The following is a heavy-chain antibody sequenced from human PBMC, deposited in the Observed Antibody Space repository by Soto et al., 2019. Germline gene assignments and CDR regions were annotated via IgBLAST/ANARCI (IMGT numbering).Heavy chain of an antibody. CDR1: GFIFSNAW. D-gene: IGHD2-8*01. Sequence: EVQLVESGGGLVRPGGSLRLSCATSGFIFSNAWMSWVRQAPGKGLEWVGRIKSNINGGTADYAAPVRGRFTVSRDDSRNTLFLQMNSLKTEDTAVYYCSFIGGYCTSGLCYSLDPWGQGTLVTVSS. V-gene: IGHV3-15*07. J-gene: IGHJ5*02. CDR3: SFIGGYCTSGLCYSLDP. CDR2: IKSNINGGTA.